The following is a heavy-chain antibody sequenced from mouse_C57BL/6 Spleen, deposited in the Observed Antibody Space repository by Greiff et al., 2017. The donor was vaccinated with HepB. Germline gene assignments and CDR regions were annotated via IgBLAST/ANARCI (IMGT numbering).Heavy chain of an antibody. D-gene: IGHD1-1*01. J-gene: IGHJ3*01. Sequence: EVKLQESVAELVRPGASVKLSCTASGFNIKNTYMHWVKQRPEQGLEWIGRIDPANGNTKYAPKFQGKATITADTSSNTAYLQLSSLTSEDTAIYYCARPPDYYGSSRLFAYWGQGTLVTVSA. CDR3: ARPPDYYGSSRLFAY. CDR2: IDPANGNT. V-gene: IGHV14-3*01. CDR1: GFNIKNTY.